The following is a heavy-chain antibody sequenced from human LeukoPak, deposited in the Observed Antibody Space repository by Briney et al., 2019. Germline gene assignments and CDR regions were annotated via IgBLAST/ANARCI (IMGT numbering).Heavy chain of an antibody. D-gene: IGHD6-19*01. J-gene: IGHJ4*02. CDR3: ARRVAVTGIYCFDH. CDR2: IYYSGAT. Sequence: SETLSLTCTVSGGSMSNYYWTWIRQPPGKGLEWIGYIYYSGATNYNPSLKSRVAISLDTSKNQFSLRLTSVTAADTAVYYCARRVAVTGIYCFDHWGQGTPVTVSS. CDR1: GGSMSNYY. V-gene: IGHV4-59*08.